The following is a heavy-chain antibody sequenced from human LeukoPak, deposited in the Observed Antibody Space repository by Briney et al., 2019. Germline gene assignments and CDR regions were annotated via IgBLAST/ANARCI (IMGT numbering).Heavy chain of an antibody. J-gene: IGHJ5*02. CDR2: INHSRGT. D-gene: IGHD3-22*01. CDR3: ARVEHDSSGYYWGSNWFDP. V-gene: IGHV4-34*01. CDR1: AGSFSIYY. Sequence: TLSLTCAVYAGSFSIYYCSWIRPPPENGLEWIGAINHSRGTNYNPSLKRRVSRSVATSKNQFSMKLSSVTAADTAVYYCARVEHDSSGYYWGSNWFDPWGQGTLVTVSS.